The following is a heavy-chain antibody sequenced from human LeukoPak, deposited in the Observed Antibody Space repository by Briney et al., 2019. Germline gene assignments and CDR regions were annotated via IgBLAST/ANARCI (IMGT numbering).Heavy chain of an antibody. CDR2: ISSDGSIT. CDR1: GFTFSTYW. D-gene: IGHD2-15*01. V-gene: IGHV3-74*01. J-gene: IGHJ4*02. Sequence: GGSLRLSCAASGFTFSTYWMHWVRQAPGKGLVWVSRISSDGSITGYADSVKGRFTISRDNAKNSLYLQMNSLRAEDTAVYYCARDPAALYCSGGSCQYFDYWGQGTLVTVSS. CDR3: ARDPAALYCSGGSCQYFDY.